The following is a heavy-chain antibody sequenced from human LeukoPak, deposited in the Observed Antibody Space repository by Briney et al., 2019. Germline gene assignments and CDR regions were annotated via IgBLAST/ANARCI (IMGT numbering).Heavy chain of an antibody. CDR3: ARPDDYGGKPAAFDI. J-gene: IGHJ3*02. Sequence: GESLKISCKGSGYTFITYWIGWVRQMPGKGLEWMGIIYPGDSNTIYSPSFQGQVTISADKSISTAYLEWSSLEASDTAMYYCARPDDYGGKPAAFDIWGQGTMVTVSS. D-gene: IGHD4-23*01. CDR2: IYPGDSNT. CDR1: GYTFITYW. V-gene: IGHV5-51*01.